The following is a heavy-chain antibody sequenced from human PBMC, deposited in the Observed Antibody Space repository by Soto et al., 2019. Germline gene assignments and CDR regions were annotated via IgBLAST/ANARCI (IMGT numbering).Heavy chain of an antibody. CDR1: GGTISSWY. Sequence: QVQLQESGPGLVKPSETLSLTCTVSGGTISSWYWSWIRQPPGKGLEWIGYIYYSGSTNCNPSLKSRFTITVDTSKNQFSLKLSSVTAADTAVYYCASRYGSAIDYWGQGTLVTVSS. V-gene: IGHV4-59*08. J-gene: IGHJ4*02. CDR2: IYYSGST. D-gene: IGHD1-26*01. CDR3: ASRYGSAIDY.